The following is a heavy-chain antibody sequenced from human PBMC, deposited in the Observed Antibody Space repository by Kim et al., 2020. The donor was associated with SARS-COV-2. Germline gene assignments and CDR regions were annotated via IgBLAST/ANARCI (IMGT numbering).Heavy chain of an antibody. Sequence: SETLSLTCTVSFVSIISYYWSWIRQPAGKGLEWIGRIYTSGSTNYNPSLKSRVTMSVDTSKNQFSLKLSSVTAADTAVYYCASWGRYSSSPGPSHAFDIWGQGTMVTVSS. CDR3: ASWGRYSSSPGPSHAFDI. V-gene: IGHV4-4*07. D-gene: IGHD6-6*01. J-gene: IGHJ3*02. CDR1: FVSIISYY. CDR2: IYTSGST.